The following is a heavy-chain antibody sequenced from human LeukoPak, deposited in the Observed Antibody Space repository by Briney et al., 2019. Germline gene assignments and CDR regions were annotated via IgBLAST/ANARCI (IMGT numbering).Heavy chain of an antibody. V-gene: IGHV1-18*01. CDR2: ISAYNGNT. D-gene: IGHD6-13*01. CDR1: GYTFTSYG. CDR3: ARRGPQQNYYYMDV. Sequence: ASVKVSCKASGYTFTSYGISWVRQAPGQGLEWMGWISAYNGNTNYAQKLQGRVTMTTDTSTSTAYIELRSLRSDDTAVYYCARRGPQQNYYYMDVWGKGTTVTVSS. J-gene: IGHJ6*03.